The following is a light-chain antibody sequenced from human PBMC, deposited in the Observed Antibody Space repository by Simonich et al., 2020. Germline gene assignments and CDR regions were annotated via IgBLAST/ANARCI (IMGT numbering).Light chain of an antibody. J-gene: IGKJ4*01. CDR2: KVA. CDR1: QSLVHSDGNTY. V-gene: IGKV2-30*02. Sequence: DVVMTQSPLSLPVTLGQPASISCRSRQSLVHSDGNTYLNWFQQRPGQSPRRLIYKVANRDSGVPDRFSGRGSGTDFTLKISRVEAEDVGVYYCMQGTHWPLTFGGGTKVEIK. CDR3: MQGTHWPLT.